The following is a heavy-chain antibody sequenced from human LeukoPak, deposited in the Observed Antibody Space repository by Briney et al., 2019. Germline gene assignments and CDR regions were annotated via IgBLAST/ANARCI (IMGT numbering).Heavy chain of an antibody. Sequence: ASVKVSCKTSGYTFTNYYVHXXXXAPGXXXXXXXXXVPDSGGADYDQKFQGXVTXTRDKSISTVYMELSSLRSDDTAVYYCSTEDKYCSGANCGKYWGQGTLVTVSS. CDR1: GYTFTNYY. V-gene: IGHV1-2*02. CDR2: XVPDSGGA. J-gene: IGHJ4*02. D-gene: IGHD2-15*01. CDR3: STEDKYCSGANCGKY.